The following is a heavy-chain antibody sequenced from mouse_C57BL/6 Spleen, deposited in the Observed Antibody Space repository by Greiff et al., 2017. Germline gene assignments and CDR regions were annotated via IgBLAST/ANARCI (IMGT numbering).Heavy chain of an antibody. D-gene: IGHD1-1*01. CDR3: ARGFTTVVATTPFDY. CDR2: IFPRSGNT. CDR1: GYTFTSYG. V-gene: IGHV1-81*01. Sequence: QVQLQQSGAELARPGASVKLSCKASGYTFTSYGISWVKQRTGQGLEWIGEIFPRSGNTYYNEKFKGNATLTADKSSSTAYMELRSLTSEDSAVYFCARGFTTVVATTPFDYWGQGTTLTVSS. J-gene: IGHJ2*01.